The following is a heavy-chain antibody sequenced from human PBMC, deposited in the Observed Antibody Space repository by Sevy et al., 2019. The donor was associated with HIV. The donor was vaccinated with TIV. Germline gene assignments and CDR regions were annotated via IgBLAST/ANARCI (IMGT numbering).Heavy chain of an antibody. CDR2: IWYDGTIK. V-gene: IGHV3-33*08. Sequence: GGSLRLSCAASGFTFSSYVMHWVRQAPGKGLEWVALIWYDGTIKYYADSVKGRFTISRDNSKDTLFLQMNSLTPEDTAVYYWARGGRYCGGDCYSIDYWGQGALVTVSS. CDR3: ARGGRYCGGDCYSIDY. J-gene: IGHJ4*02. D-gene: IGHD2-21*02. CDR1: GFTFSSYV.